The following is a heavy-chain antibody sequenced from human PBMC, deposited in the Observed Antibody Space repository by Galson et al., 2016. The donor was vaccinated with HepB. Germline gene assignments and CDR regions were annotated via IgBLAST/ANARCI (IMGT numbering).Heavy chain of an antibody. J-gene: IGHJ4*02. CDR3: ARASYYGNTGYYYFDY. CDR1: GFTFSDYS. V-gene: IGHV3-21*01. Sequence: SLRLSCAASGFTFSDYSMSWVRQAPGKGLEWVSFTTGRSYPYKHYADSVRGRFTISRDDAKNSLFLQMNSLTAEDTAVYFCARASYYGNTGYYYFDYWGQGALVTVSS. D-gene: IGHD3-22*01. CDR2: TTGRSYPYK.